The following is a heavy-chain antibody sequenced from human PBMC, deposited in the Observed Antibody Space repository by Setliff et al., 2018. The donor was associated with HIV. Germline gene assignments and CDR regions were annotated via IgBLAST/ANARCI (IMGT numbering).Heavy chain of an antibody. J-gene: IGHJ4*02. Sequence: GESLKISCKGSGYTFPHAWIGWVRQMPGKGLEWMGIIYLSDSDTRYSRSFQGQVTISVDQSITTAYLQWSSLKASDTAMYYCATSPGTYSDSSASYFDYWGQGTLVTVSS. V-gene: IGHV5-51*01. D-gene: IGHD6-6*01. CDR2: IYLSDSDT. CDR3: ATSPGTYSDSSASYFDY. CDR1: GYTFPHAW.